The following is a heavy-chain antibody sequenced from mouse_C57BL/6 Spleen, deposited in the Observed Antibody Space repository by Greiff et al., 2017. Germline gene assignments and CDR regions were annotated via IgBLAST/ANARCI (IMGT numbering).Heavy chain of an antibody. CDR3: AMGGIYYDHGGAMDY. CDR2: IHPNSGST. V-gene: IGHV1-64*01. Sequence: VQLQQPGAELVKPGASVKLSCKASGYTFTSYWMHWVKQRPGQGLEWIGMIHPNSGSTNYNEKFKSKATLTVDKSSSTAYMQLSSLTSEDSAVYYCAMGGIYYDHGGAMDYWGQGTSVTVSS. J-gene: IGHJ4*01. D-gene: IGHD2-4*01. CDR1: GYTFTSYW.